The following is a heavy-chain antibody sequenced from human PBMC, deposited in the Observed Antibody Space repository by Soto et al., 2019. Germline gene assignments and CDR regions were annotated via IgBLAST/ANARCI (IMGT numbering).Heavy chain of an antibody. CDR2: IKSTTDGGTT. V-gene: IGHV3-15*07. D-gene: IGHD6-19*01. CDR1: GFTFSNAW. CDR3: TTWEQWLVSPGTRSSMDV. Sequence: GGSLRLSCAASGFTFSNAWMNWVRQAPGKGLEWVGRIKSTTDGGTTDYAAPVKGRFTISRDDSKNTLYLQMNSLKTEDTAVYYCTTWEQWLVSPGTRSSMDVWGQGTTVTVSS. J-gene: IGHJ6*02.